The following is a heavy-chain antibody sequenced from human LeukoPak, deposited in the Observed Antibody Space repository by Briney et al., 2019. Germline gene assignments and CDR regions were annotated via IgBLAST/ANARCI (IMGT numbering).Heavy chain of an antibody. CDR1: GYTFTDYY. V-gene: IGHV1-2*02. J-gene: IGHJ4*02. Sequence: GASVKVSCKASGYTFTDYYMNWVRQAPGQRLEWMGWINPNSGGTNYAQKFQGRVTMTRDTSITTAYMELSSLRADDTAMYYCTRALGSDYWGQGTLVTVSS. CDR2: INPNSGGT. CDR3: TRALGSDY. D-gene: IGHD1-26*01.